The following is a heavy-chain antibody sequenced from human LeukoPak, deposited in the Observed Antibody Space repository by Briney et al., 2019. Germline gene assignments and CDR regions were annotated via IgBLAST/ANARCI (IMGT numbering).Heavy chain of an antibody. CDR3: GRDRQRRDGLDY. CDR1: GYTFTGYY. D-gene: IGHD5-24*01. CDR2: INPYSGGT. V-gene: IGHV1-2*02. Sequence: ASVKVSCKASGYTFTGYYIHWVRQAPGQGLEWMGWINPYSGGTNYAQKFQGRGTMTRYTSITTAYMELSRLRSDDTAVYSCGRDRQRRDGLDYWGQGTLVTVSS. J-gene: IGHJ4*02.